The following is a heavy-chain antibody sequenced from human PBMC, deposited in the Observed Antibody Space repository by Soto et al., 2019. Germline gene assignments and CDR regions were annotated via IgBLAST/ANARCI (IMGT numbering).Heavy chain of an antibody. Sequence: ASVKVSCKASGYTFTGYYIHWVRQAPGQGLQWMGWINPNSGGTNIAQKFQGRVIMTRGASISTAYMELSRLRSDDTAVYYCARGGNWNYWSSYDYWGKGTLVTVPQ. V-gene: IGHV1-2*02. J-gene: IGHJ4*02. CDR2: INPNSGGT. CDR3: ARGGNWNYWSSYDY. CDR1: GYTFTGYY. D-gene: IGHD1-20*01.